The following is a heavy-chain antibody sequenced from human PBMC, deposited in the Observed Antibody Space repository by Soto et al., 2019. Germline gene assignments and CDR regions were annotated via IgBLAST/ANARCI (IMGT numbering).Heavy chain of an antibody. J-gene: IGHJ4*02. CDR1: GYSFTSYW. CDR3: ARGYYYDSSGYYYGY. D-gene: IGHD3-22*01. V-gene: IGHV5-10-1*01. Sequence: GESLKISCKGSGYSFTSYWISWVRQMPGKGLEWMGRIDPSDSYTNYSPSFQGHVTISADKSISTAYLQWSSLKASDTAMYYCARGYYYDSSGYYYGYWGQGTLVTVS. CDR2: IDPSDSYT.